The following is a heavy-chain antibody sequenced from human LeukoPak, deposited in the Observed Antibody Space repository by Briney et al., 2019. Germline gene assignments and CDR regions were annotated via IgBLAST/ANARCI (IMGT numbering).Heavy chain of an antibody. CDR2: IYHSGST. D-gene: IGHD1-26*01. CDR3: ARSSSGSYLERFDY. V-gene: IGHV4-30-2*01. CDR1: GGSISSGGYY. Sequence: PSETLSLTCTVSGGSISSGGYYWSWIRQPPGKGLEWIGYIYHSGSTYYNPSLKSRVTISVDRSKNQFSLKLSSVTAADTAVYYCARSSSGSYLERFDYWGQGTLVTVSS. J-gene: IGHJ4*02.